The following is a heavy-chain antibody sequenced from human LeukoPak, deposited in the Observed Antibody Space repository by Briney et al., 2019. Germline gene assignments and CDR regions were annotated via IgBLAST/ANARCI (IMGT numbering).Heavy chain of an antibody. D-gene: IGHD3-16*02. V-gene: IGHV1-2*02. CDR3: ARGELLTFGGVIVM. J-gene: IGHJ4*02. CDR2: INPNSGGT. Sequence: GASVKVSCKASRYTFTGYYIHWVRQAPGQGLEWMGWINPNSGGTNYAQKFQGRVTMTRDTSISTAHMELSRLRSDDTAVYYCARGELLTFGGVIVMWGQGTLVTVSS. CDR1: RYTFTGYY.